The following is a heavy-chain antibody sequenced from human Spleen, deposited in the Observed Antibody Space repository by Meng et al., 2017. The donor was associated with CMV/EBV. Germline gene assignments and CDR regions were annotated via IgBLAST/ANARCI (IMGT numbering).Heavy chain of an antibody. CDR2: INWNGVST. D-gene: IGHD6-6*01. CDR3: ARDSSSSTLGHYYGMDV. Sequence: GESLKISCAASGFIFDDYGMSWVRQTPGKGLEWVSGINWNGVSTIYADSVKGRFTISRDNAKNSLFLQMNSLRADDTALYYCARDSSSSTLGHYYGMDVWGQGTTVTVSS. V-gene: IGHV3-20*04. J-gene: IGHJ6*02. CDR1: GFIFDDYG.